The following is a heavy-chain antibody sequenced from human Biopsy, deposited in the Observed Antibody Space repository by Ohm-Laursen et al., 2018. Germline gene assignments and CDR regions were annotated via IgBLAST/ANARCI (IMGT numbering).Heavy chain of an antibody. Sequence: SLRLSCAASGFSFSSYSMNWARQAPGKGLEWVSYTDTTSGTKFYADSVKGRFIISRDNAKNSLYLQMNGLRVEDTAVYYCATDFGYCGNNVCSSDFYYGMDVWGQGTTVTVSS. CDR1: GFSFSSYS. D-gene: IGHD5/OR15-5a*01. V-gene: IGHV3-48*04. CDR3: ATDFGYCGNNVCSSDFYYGMDV. J-gene: IGHJ6*02. CDR2: TDTTSGTK.